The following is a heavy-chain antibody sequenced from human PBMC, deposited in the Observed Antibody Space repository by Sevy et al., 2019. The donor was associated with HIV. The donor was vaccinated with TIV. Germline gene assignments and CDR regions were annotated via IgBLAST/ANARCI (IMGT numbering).Heavy chain of an antibody. V-gene: IGHV1-2*02. CDR1: GYTFTGYY. D-gene: IGHD6-13*01. Sequence: ASVKVSCKASGYTFTGYYMHWVRQAPGQGLEWMGWINPNSGGTDYAQKFQGRVTMTRDTSISIAYMELSRLRSDKTAGYFCAKDRWGIAAAGTGVFDYWGQGAMVTVSS. CDR3: AKDRWGIAAAGTGVFDY. J-gene: IGHJ4*02. CDR2: INPNSGGT.